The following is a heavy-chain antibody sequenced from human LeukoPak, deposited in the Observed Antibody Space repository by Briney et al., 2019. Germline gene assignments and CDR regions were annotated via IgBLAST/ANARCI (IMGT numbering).Heavy chain of an antibody. Sequence: QSGGSLRLSCAVSGFIVSSNYMSWVRQAPGKGLEWVSAISGSGGSTYYADSVKGRFTISRDNSKNTLYLQMNSLRAEDTAVYYCAKDQGVLLWFGESPDGAFDIWGQGTMVTVSS. J-gene: IGHJ3*02. CDR3: AKDQGVLLWFGESPDGAFDI. CDR1: GFIVSSNY. D-gene: IGHD3-10*01. V-gene: IGHV3-23*01. CDR2: ISGSGGST.